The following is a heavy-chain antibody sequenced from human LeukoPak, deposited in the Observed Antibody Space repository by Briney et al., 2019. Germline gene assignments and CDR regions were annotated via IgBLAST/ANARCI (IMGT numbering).Heavy chain of an antibody. V-gene: IGHV3-23*01. CDR3: AKALHFDWLLSTYWYFDL. Sequence: GGSLRLSCAASGFIFSNYGMSWVRQAPGKGLEWVSAISGSGGSTYCADSVKGRFTISRDNSKNTLYLQMNSLRAEDTAVYYCAKALHFDWLLSTYWYFDLWGRGTLVTVSS. CDR2: ISGSGGST. J-gene: IGHJ2*01. CDR1: GFIFSNYG. D-gene: IGHD3-9*01.